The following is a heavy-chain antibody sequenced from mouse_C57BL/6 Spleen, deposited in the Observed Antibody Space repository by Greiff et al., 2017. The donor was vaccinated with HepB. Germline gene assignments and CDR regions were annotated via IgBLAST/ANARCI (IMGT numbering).Heavy chain of an antibody. CDR3: ARGIYYGSSLDY. D-gene: IGHD1-1*01. CDR1: GYTFTSYW. Sequence: VQLQQPGAELVKPGASVKMSCKASGYTFTSYWITWVKQRPGQGLEWIGDIYPGSGSTNYNEKFKSKATLTVDTSSSTAYMQLSSLTSEDSAVYYCARGIYYGSSLDYWGQGTTLTVSS. CDR2: IYPGSGST. J-gene: IGHJ2*01. V-gene: IGHV1-55*01.